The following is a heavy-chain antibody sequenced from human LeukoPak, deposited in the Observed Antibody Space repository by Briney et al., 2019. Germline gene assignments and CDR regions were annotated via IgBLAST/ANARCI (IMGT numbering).Heavy chain of an antibody. CDR3: ARAAPNYYDSSGSLRNPYFDY. CDR1: GGSISTGGYY. Sequence: SETLSLTCTVSGGSISTGGYYWSWIRQHPGKGLEWIGNIYYSGSTYYSPSLKSRVTMSVDTSKNQFSLTLISVTAADTTVYFCARAAPNYYDSSGSLRNPYFDYWGQGTLVTVSS. D-gene: IGHD3-22*01. J-gene: IGHJ4*02. CDR2: IYYSGST. V-gene: IGHV4-31*03.